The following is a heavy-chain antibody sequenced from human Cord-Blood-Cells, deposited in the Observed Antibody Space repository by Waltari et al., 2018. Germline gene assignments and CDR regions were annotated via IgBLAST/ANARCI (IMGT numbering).Heavy chain of an antibody. CDR3: AREAEALLDAFDI. CDR1: GGSISSGDYY. D-gene: IGHD2-21*01. J-gene: IGHJ3*02. Sequence: QVQLQESGPGLVKPSQTLSLTCTVSGGSISSGDYYWSWIRQPPGKGLEWIGYIYYSGSTYYNPSRKSRVTISVDTSKNQFSLKLSSVTAADTAMYYCAREAEALLDAFDIWGQGTMVTVSS. CDR2: IYYSGST. V-gene: IGHV4-30-4*08.